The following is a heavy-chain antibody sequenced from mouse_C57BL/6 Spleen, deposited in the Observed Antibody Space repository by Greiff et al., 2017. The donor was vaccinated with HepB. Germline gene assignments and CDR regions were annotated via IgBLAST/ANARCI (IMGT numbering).Heavy chain of an antibody. CDR2: ISDGGSYT. Sequence: EVQGVESGGGLVKPGGSLKLSCAASGFTFSSYAMSWVRQTPEKRLEWVATISDGGSYTYYPDNVKGRFTISRDNAKNNLYLQMSHLKSEDTAMYYCARDNRTYYGSSYYFDYWGQGTTLTVSS. CDR1: GFTFSSYA. D-gene: IGHD1-1*01. CDR3: ARDNRTYYGSSYYFDY. J-gene: IGHJ2*01. V-gene: IGHV5-4*01.